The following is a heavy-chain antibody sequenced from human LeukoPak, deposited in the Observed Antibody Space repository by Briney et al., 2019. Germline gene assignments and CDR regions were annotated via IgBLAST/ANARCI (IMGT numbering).Heavy chain of an antibody. CDR3: AKERTLSDF. Sequence: GGSLRLSCAASGFTFSSSGMHWVRQAPGKGLGWVAYTRPDAIGGYYGDSVRGRFTISRDNSKNAVYLQMNSLRTEDTAVYYCAKERTLSDFWGQGILVTVSS. CDR2: TRPDAIGG. CDR1: GFTFSSSG. J-gene: IGHJ4*02. V-gene: IGHV3-30*02. D-gene: IGHD2/OR15-2a*01.